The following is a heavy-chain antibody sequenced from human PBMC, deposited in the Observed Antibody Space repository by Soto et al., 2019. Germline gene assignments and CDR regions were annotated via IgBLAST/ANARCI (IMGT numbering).Heavy chain of an antibody. Sequence: EVQLVESGGGLVQPGGSLRLSCAASGFTFSSYAMHWVRQAPGKGLEYVSAISSNGGSTYYANSVKGRFTISRDNSKNTLYLQIGSLRAEDMAVYYCARRDGYTFDYWGQGTLVTVSS. D-gene: IGHD5-12*01. CDR2: ISSNGGST. CDR1: GFTFSSYA. V-gene: IGHV3-64*01. CDR3: ARRDGYTFDY. J-gene: IGHJ4*02.